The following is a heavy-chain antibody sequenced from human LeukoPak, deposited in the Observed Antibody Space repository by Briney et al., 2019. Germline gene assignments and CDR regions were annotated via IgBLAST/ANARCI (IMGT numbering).Heavy chain of an antibody. CDR1: GGSISTTNW. CDR2: IHYGGSA. D-gene: IGHD6-13*01. J-gene: IGHJ3*02. CDR3: ARNGPTAAGAFDI. V-gene: IGHV4-4*02. Sequence: PSGTLSLTCDVFGGSISTTNWWTWVRQPPGKGLEWIGEIHYGGSATYNPSLNSRVSISLDKSKNQFSLKLRSVTAADTAVYYCARNGPTAAGAFDIWGQGTPVTVSS.